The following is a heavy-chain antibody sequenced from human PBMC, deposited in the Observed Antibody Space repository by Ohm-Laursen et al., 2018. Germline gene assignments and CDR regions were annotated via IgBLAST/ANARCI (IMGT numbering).Heavy chain of an antibody. J-gene: IGHJ3*02. CDR2: IYTSGST. CDR3: ARWDYYDSSGYFSLAFDI. Sequence: SETLSLTCSVSGGSISSYYWSWIRQPAGKGLEWIGRIYTSGSTNYNPSLKSRVTMSVDTSKNQFSLKLSSVTAADTAVYYCARWDYYDSSGYFSLAFDIWGQGTMVTVSS. V-gene: IGHV4-4*07. CDR1: GGSISSYY. D-gene: IGHD3-22*01.